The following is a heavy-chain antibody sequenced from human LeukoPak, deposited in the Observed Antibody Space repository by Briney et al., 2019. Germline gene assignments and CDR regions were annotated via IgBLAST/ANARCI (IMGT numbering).Heavy chain of an antibody. Sequence: GSLRLSCAASGFTFSSYAMSWVRQAPGKGLEGVSAISGSGGSTYYADSVKGRFTISRDNSKNTLYLQMNSLRAEDTAVYYCGLSSDYYYMDVWGKGTTVTVSS. CDR3: GLSSDYYYMDV. CDR1: GFTFSSYA. CDR2: ISGSGGST. V-gene: IGHV3-23*01. D-gene: IGHD3-16*02. J-gene: IGHJ6*03.